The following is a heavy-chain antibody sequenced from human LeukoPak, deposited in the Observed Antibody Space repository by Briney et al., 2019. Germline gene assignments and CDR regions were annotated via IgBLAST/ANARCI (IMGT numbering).Heavy chain of an antibody. D-gene: IGHD2-2*01. J-gene: IGHJ4*02. Sequence: GRSLRLSCAASGFTFDDYAMHWVRQAPGKGLEWVSGISWNSGSIGYADSVKGRFTISRGNAKNSLYLQMNSLRAEDTALYYCAKDIGGGYCSSTSCYGLDYWGQGTLVTVSS. CDR2: ISWNSGSI. CDR1: GFTFDDYA. CDR3: AKDIGGGYCSSTSCYGLDY. V-gene: IGHV3-9*01.